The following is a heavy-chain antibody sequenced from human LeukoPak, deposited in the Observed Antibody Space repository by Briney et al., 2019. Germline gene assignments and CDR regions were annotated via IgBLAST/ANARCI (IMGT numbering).Heavy chain of an antibody. CDR3: SGVRGQGMVFRDAFDI. V-gene: IGHV1-2*02. CDR2: INLNSGGT. Sequence: SVTLSFSSAGYTFTVYYMHWVWHGPGQGHEWMGWINLNSGGTNYAQQFQGRVTMTRDTSISTAYMELSRLRSDDTATCYCSGVRGQGMVFRDAFDIWGQGTLVTVSS. CDR1: GYTFTVYY. J-gene: IGHJ3*02. D-gene: IGHD3-22*01.